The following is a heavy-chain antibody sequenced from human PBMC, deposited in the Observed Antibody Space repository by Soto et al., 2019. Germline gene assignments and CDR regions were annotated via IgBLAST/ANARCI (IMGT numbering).Heavy chain of an antibody. Sequence: PSETLSLTCTVSGGSISSSSYYWGWIRQPPGKGLEWIGSTYYSGSTYYNPSLKSRVTISVDTSKNQFSLKLSSVTAADTAVYYCASARGVRYFDWLSSVSEVDYWGQGTLVTVSS. D-gene: IGHD3-9*01. CDR1: GGSISSSSYY. CDR3: ASARGVRYFDWLSSVSEVDY. J-gene: IGHJ4*02. V-gene: IGHV4-39*01. CDR2: TYYSGST.